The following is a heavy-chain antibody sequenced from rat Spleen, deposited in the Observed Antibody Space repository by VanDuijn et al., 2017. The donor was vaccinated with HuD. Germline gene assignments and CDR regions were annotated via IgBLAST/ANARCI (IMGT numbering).Heavy chain of an antibody. J-gene: IGHJ3*01. CDR2: ISYSGST. D-gene: IGHD4-3*01. V-gene: IGHV3-1*01. Sequence: EVQLQESGPGLVKPSQSLSLTCSVTGYSIISSYRWSWIRKFPGSKLEWIGHISYSGSTSYNPSLKSRISITRDTSKNQFFLQLNSVTTEDTATYYCARYNSGGFAYWGQGTLVTVSS. CDR3: ARYNSGGFAY. CDR1: GYSIISSY.